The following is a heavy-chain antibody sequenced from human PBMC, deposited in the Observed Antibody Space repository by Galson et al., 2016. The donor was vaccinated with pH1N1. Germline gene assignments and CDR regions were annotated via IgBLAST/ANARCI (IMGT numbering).Heavy chain of an antibody. CDR2: IKEDGSET. CDR1: GFTFSNYW. CDR3: ARAIGSRSAY. J-gene: IGHJ4*02. Sequence: SCAASGFTFSNYWMHWVRQVPGKGLEWVANIKEDGSETYYVDSVRGRFTISRDNAKNSLYLQMNSLRDEDTALYYCARAIGSRSAYWGQGTLVTVSS. D-gene: IGHD3-16*02. V-gene: IGHV3-7*01.